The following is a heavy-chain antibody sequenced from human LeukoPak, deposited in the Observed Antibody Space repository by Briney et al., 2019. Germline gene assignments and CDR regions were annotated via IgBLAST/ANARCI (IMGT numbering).Heavy chain of an antibody. V-gene: IGHV1-69*01. J-gene: IGHJ4*02. CDR1: GGTFSSYA. D-gene: IGHD2-8*01. CDR3: ARGSRDCTNGVCVFYFDY. CDR2: IIPIFGTA. Sequence: SVKVSCKATGGTFSSYAISWVRQAPGQGLEWMGGIIPIFGTANYAQKFQGRVTITADESTSTAYMELSSLRSEDTAVYYCARGSRDCTNGVCVFYFDYWGQGTLVTVSS.